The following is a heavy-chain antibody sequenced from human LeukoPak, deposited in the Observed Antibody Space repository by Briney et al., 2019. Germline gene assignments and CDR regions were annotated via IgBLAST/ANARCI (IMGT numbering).Heavy chain of an antibody. V-gene: IGHV4-59*08. CDR2: YYSGSP. J-gene: IGHJ4*02. Sequence: SETLSLTCSVSGSSINNYSWSWIRQSPGRGLEWIGFYYSGSPNYNPSLKSRVTISVDTSKNQFSLKLSSVTAADTAVHYCARVTTVTTSFHFDYWGQGTLVTVSS. CDR3: ARVTTVTTSFHFDY. CDR1: GSSINNYS. D-gene: IGHD4-17*01.